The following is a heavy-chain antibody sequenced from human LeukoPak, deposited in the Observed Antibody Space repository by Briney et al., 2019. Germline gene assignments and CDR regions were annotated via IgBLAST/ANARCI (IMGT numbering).Heavy chain of an antibody. D-gene: IGHD3-3*01. V-gene: IGHV4-39*01. CDR1: GGSISSSSYY. CDR2: IYYSGST. J-gene: IGHJ2*01. Sequence: KPSETLSLTCTVSGGSISSSSYYWGWIRQPPGKGLEWIGSIYYSGSTYYNPSLKSRVTISVDTSKNQFSLKLSSVTAADTAVYYCASLTIFGVVIQYWYFDLWGRGTLVTVSS. CDR3: ASLTIFGVVIQYWYFDL.